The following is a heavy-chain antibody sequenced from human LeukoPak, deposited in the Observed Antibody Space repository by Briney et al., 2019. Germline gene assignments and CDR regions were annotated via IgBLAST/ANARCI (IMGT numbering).Heavy chain of an antibody. CDR2: IKQDGGEK. CDR1: GFTFSSYW. D-gene: IGHD3-3*01. J-gene: IGHJ3*02. V-gene: IGHV3-7*01. Sequence: GGSLRLSCAASGFTFSSYWMSWVRQAPGKGPEWVANIKQDGGEKYYVDSMKGRFTISRDNAKNSLYLQMNSLRAEDTAVYYCARDAFSRISVFGVVSDAFDIWGQGTMVTVSS. CDR3: ARDAFSRISVFGVVSDAFDI.